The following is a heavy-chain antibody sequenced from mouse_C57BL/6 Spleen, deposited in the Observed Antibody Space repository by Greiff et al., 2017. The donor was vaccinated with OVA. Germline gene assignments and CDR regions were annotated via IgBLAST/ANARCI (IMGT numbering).Heavy chain of an antibody. CDR3: ARDITTEAWFAY. D-gene: IGHD1-1*01. CDR1: GYAFSSSW. CDR2: IYPGDGDT. Sequence: VQLQQSGPELVKPGASVKISCKASGYAFSSSWMNWVKQRPGKGLEWIGRIYPGDGDTNYNGKFKGKATLTADKSSSTAYMQLSSLTSEDSAVYFCARDITTEAWFAYWGQGTLVTVSA. V-gene: IGHV1-82*01. J-gene: IGHJ3*01.